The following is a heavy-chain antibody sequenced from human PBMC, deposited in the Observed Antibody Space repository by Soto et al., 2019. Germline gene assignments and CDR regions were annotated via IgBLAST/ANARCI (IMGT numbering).Heavy chain of an antibody. D-gene: IGHD6-13*01. CDR2: ISYEGREK. CDR1: GFTFSNNG. Sequence: QVHLVEAGGGVVQPGRSLRLSCAASGFTFSNNGMHWVRQAPGKGLEWMGVISYEGREKYYAGSVKGRFXXXRDNSKNTXXXXXXXXXXXXXXXXYCVKDKGAAAGFDYWGQGILVTVSS. J-gene: IGHJ4*02. CDR3: VKDKGAAAGFDY. V-gene: IGHV3-30*03.